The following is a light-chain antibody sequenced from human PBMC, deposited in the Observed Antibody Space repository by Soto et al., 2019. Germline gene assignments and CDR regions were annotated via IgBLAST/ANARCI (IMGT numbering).Light chain of an antibody. CDR3: QQYGNSRYT. CDR2: GAS. CDR1: RSVSSTY. V-gene: IGKV3-20*01. Sequence: EIVLTQSPGTLSLSPGEGATLSCRASRSVSSTYLAWYQQEPGQAPRLLIYGASFRATGIPDRFSGSGSGTDFTLTISRLEPEDFAVYYCQQYGNSRYTFGQGTKLEIK. J-gene: IGKJ2*01.